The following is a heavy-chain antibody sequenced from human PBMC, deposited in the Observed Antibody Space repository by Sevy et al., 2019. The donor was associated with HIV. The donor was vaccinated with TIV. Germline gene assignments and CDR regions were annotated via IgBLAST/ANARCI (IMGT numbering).Heavy chain of an antibody. J-gene: IGHJ4*02. D-gene: IGHD4-17*01. V-gene: IGHV3-23*01. CDR3: ARDLEFYDYGDYGPAFMPDY. CDR2: ISGSGDYT. CDR1: EFTFSSYA. Sequence: GESLKISCATSEFTFSSYAMSWVRQAPGKGPEWVSSISGSGDYTYYVDSVKGRFTISRDNSEKTLYLQMDSLRAEDTAVYYCARDLEFYDYGDYGPAFMPDYWGQGTLVTVSS.